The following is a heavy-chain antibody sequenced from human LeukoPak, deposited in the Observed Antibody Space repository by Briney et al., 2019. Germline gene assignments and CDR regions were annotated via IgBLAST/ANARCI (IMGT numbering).Heavy chain of an antibody. D-gene: IGHD3-10*01. CDR3: ARDIFMVRGVITEVAFDY. Sequence: ASVKVSCKASGGTFSSYAISWVRQAPGQGLEWMGIINPSGSSTSYAQKFQGRVTMTRDTSTSTVYMELSSLRSEDTAVYYCARDIFMVRGVITEVAFDYWGQGTLVTVSS. V-gene: IGHV1-46*01. CDR1: GGTFSSYA. J-gene: IGHJ4*02. CDR2: INPSGSST.